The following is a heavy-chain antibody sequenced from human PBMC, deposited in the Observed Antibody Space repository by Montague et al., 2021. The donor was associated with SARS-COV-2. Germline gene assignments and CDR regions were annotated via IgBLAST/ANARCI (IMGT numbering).Heavy chain of an antibody. V-gene: IGHV4-4*02. Sequence: SETLSLTCTVSGGSIGSGNWWSWFRQNPGKGLVWFVDILYTESTNFNPSLQTRVAMFVDKSRNQFSLKLTSLIAADTAVYYCTIGIIYYDFLSLQSWGQGALVIVSS. J-gene: IGHJ4*02. CDR3: TIGIIYYDFLSLQS. CDR1: GGSIGSGNW. D-gene: IGHD3/OR15-3a*01. CDR2: ILYTEST.